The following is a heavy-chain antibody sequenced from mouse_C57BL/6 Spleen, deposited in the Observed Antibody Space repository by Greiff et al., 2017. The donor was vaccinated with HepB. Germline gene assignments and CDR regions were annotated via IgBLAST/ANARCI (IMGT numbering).Heavy chain of an antibody. V-gene: IGHV1-31*01. D-gene: IGHD2-4*01. CDR3: ARGYYDYDAWYFDV. Sequence: EVKLMESGPELVKPGASVKISCKASGYSFTGYYMHWVKQSHGNILDWIGYIYPYNGVSSYNQKFKGKATLTVDKSSSTAYMELRSLTSEDSAVYYCARGYYDYDAWYFDVWGTGTTVTVSS. CDR1: GYSFTGYY. CDR2: IYPYNGVS. J-gene: IGHJ1*03.